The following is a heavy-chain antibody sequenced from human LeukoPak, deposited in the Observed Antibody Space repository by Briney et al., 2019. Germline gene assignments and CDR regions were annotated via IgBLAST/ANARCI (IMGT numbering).Heavy chain of an antibody. V-gene: IGHV3-48*01. CDR1: GFTFSSYR. J-gene: IGHJ4*02. CDR3: ARVRDAYNYFHY. Sequence: GGSLRLSCAASGFTFSSYRMNWVRQAPGQGLEWVSYISGSGDSIYYADSVKGRFTMSRDNAKNSLYLQMNSLRAEDTAVYYCARVRDAYNYFHYWGQGTLVTVSS. D-gene: IGHD2-2*01. CDR2: ISGSGDSI.